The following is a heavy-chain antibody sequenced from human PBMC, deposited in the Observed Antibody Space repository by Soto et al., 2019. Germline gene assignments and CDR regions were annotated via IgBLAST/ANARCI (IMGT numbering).Heavy chain of an antibody. CDR3: ARGRYDYSNYEGPHYYYHYGMDV. J-gene: IGHJ6*02. CDR2: MNPNSGNT. Sequence: GASVKVSCKASGYTFTSYDINWVRQATGQGLEWMGWMNPNSGNTGYAQKFQGRVTMTRNTSISTAYMELSSLRSEDTAVYYCARGRYDYSNYEGPHYYYHYGMDVWGQGTTVTVSS. D-gene: IGHD4-4*01. CDR1: GYTFTSYD. V-gene: IGHV1-8*01.